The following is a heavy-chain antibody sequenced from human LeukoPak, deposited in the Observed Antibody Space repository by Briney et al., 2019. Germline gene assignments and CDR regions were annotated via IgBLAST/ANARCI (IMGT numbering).Heavy chain of an antibody. V-gene: IGHV3-23*01. CDR1: GFTFSSYA. CDR2: ISGSGDST. Sequence: GGSLRLSCAASGFTFSSYAMIWVRQAPGKGLEWVSAISGSGDSTYYADSVKGRFTISRGNSKNTLYLQMNSLRAEDTAVYYCAKDKTAPTVTTMDYWGQGTLVTVSS. J-gene: IGHJ4*02. CDR3: AKDKTAPTVTTMDY. D-gene: IGHD4-17*01.